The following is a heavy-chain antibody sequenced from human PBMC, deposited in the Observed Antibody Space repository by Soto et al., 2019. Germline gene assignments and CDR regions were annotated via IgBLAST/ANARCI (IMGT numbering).Heavy chain of an antibody. CDR1: GFSLSTRGVG. Sequence: QITLKESGPPLVKPTQTLTLTCSLSGFSLSTRGVGVGWIRQPPGKALEWLALIYWDDDRRYSPSLKSRLTITKDTSKNQVVLTMTNMDPVDTATYYCARSLWFGVLLWGQGTLVTVSS. V-gene: IGHV2-5*02. CDR2: IYWDDDR. CDR3: ARSLWFGVLL. J-gene: IGHJ4*02. D-gene: IGHD3-10*01.